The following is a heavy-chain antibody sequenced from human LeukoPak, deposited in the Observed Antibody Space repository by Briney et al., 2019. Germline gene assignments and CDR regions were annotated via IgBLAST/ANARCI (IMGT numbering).Heavy chain of an antibody. CDR2: ISGSGGST. V-gene: IGHV3-23*01. D-gene: IGHD3-10*01. CDR3: AKVPGSGSYSYYFDY. Sequence: PGGSLGLSCAASGFTFSSYAMSWVRQAPGKGLEWVSAISGSGGSTYYADSVKGRFTISRDNSKNTLYLQMNSLRAEDTAVYYCAKVPGSGSYSYYFDYWGQGTLVTVSS. CDR1: GFTFSSYA. J-gene: IGHJ4*02.